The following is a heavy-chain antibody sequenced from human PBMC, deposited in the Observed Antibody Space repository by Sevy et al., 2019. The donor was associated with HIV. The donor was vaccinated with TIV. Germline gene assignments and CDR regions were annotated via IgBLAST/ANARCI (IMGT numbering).Heavy chain of an antibody. CDR3: AKEGGGYYYDSSGLFDY. J-gene: IGHJ4*02. D-gene: IGHD3-22*01. Sequence: GGSLRLSCAASGFTFSSYAMSWVRQAPGKGLEWVSAISGSGYLTYYTDSVKGRFTISRDNSKNTLYLQMNSLRAEDTAVYYCAKEGGGYYYDSSGLFDYWGQGTLVTDSS. CDR1: GFTFSSYA. V-gene: IGHV3-23*01. CDR2: ISGSGYLT.